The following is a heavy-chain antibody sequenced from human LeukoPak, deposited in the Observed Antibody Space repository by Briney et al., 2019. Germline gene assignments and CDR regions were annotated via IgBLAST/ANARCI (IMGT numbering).Heavy chain of an antibody. CDR3: GRGVEATTGPVDDY. CDR1: GFTFSSYS. Sequence: GGSLRLSCAASGFTFSSYSMNWVRQAPGKGLEWVSLIYSGGVTYYADSVKGRFTISRDNSKNTLYLQMNSLRGEDTAVYFCGRGVEATTGPVDDYRGQGTLVTVSS. V-gene: IGHV3-66*02. J-gene: IGHJ4*02. D-gene: IGHD1-1*01. CDR2: IYSGGVT.